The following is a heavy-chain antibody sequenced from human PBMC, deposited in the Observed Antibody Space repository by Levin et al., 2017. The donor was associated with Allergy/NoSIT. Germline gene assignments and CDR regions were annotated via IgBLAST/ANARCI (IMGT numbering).Heavy chain of an antibody. CDR1: GGSINTGSYY. V-gene: IGHV4-39*01. CDR3: ARLPVFYYYYMEV. D-gene: IGHD1-14*01. Sequence: SETLSLTCAVSGGSINTGSYYWGWIRQPPGKGLEWIGSIYYTGTTYDNPSLKSRATISVDSSKNQFSLKLSSVTAADTAVYYCARLPVFYYYYMEVWGEGTTVTVSS. CDR2: IYYTGTT. J-gene: IGHJ6*03.